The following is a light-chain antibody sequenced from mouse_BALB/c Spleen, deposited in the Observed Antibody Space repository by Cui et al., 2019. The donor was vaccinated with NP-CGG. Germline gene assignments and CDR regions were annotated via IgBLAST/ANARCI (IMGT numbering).Light chain of an antibody. CDR2: GTN. Sequence: AVVTQESAPTTSPGETVTLTCRSSIGAVTTSNYANWVQEKSDHLFTGLIGGTNNRAPGVPARFSGSLIGDKAALTITGAQTEDEAIYFCALWYSNHWVFGGGTKLTVL. CDR3: ALWYSNHWV. V-gene: IGLV1*01. J-gene: IGLJ1*01. CDR1: IGAVTTSNY.